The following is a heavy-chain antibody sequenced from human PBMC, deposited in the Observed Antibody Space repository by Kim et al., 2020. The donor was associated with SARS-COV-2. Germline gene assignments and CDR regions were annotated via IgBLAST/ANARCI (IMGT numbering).Heavy chain of an antibody. CDR2: IYSGGST. D-gene: IGHD2-21*01. CDR1: GFTVSSNY. V-gene: IGHV3-53*01. J-gene: IGHJ4*02. Sequence: GGSLRLSCAASGFTVSSNYMSWVRQAPGKGLEWVSVIYSGGSTYYADSVKGRFTISRDNSKNTLYLQMNSLRAEDTAVYYCARSYSLRLPDYWGQGTLVTVSS. CDR3: ARSYSLRLPDY.